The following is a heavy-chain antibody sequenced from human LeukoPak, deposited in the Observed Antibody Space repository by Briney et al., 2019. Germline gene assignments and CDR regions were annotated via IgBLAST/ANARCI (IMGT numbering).Heavy chain of an antibody. CDR3: ARAKSWYPDY. V-gene: IGHV4-34*01. CDR2: INHSGST. Sequence: SETLSLTCAVYGGSFSGYHWSWIRQPPGKGLEWIGEINHSGSTNYNPSLKSRVTISVDKSKNQFSLKLSSVTAADTAVYYCARAKSWYPDYWGQGTLVTVSS. D-gene: IGHD6-13*01. CDR1: GGSFSGYH. J-gene: IGHJ4*02.